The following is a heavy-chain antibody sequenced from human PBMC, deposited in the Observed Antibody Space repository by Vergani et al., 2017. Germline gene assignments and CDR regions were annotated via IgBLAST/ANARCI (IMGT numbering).Heavy chain of an antibody. J-gene: IGHJ6*02. CDR3: ARDCSGGSCYSPSYGMDV. CDR2: ISWNSGSI. Sequence: EVQLVESGGGLVQPGRSLRLSCAASGFTFDDYAMHWVRQAPGKGLEWVSGISWNSGSIGYADSVKGRLTISRDNAKNSLYLQMNSLRAEDTALYYCARDCSGGSCYSPSYGMDVWGQGTTVTVSS. CDR1: GFTFDDYA. D-gene: IGHD2-15*01. V-gene: IGHV3-9*01.